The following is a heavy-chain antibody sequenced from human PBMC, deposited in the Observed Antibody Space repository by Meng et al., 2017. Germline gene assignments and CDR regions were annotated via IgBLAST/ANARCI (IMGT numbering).Heavy chain of an antibody. Sequence: QITLTESRPTLVKPTQTLTPTATFAGFSLSTSGVGVGWIRQPPGKALEWLALIYWDDDQRYSPSLKSRLTITKDTSKNQVVLTMTNMDPVDTATYYCAHRRGDSREGWFDPWGQGILVTVSS. CDR3: AHRRGDSREGWFDP. J-gene: IGHJ5*02. CDR1: GFSLSTSGVG. CDR2: IYWDDDQ. D-gene: IGHD2-21*02. V-gene: IGHV2-5*02.